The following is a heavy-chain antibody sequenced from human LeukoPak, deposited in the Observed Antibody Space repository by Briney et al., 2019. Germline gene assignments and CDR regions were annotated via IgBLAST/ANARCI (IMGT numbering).Heavy chain of an antibody. D-gene: IGHD4-23*01. CDR3: AKAPDYGGNSASYYFDY. J-gene: IGHJ4*02. CDR1: GFTFSNYA. V-gene: IGHV3-23*01. Sequence: PGGSLRVSCAASGFTFSNYAMSWVRQAPGKGLEWVSSISGSGGSRYYADSVKGRFTISRDNSKNMQYLQMNSLRAEDTALYYCAKAPDYGGNSASYYFDYWGQGTLVTVSS. CDR2: ISGSGGSR.